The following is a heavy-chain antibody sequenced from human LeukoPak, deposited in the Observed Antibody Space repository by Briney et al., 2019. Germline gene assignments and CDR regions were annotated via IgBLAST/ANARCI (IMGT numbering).Heavy chain of an antibody. D-gene: IGHD3-10*01. Sequence: GGSLRLSCVASGLTIGSRYMNWVRQAPGKGLEWVSSISSGGDYTYYADSVKDRFTISRDNSKNTLYLQMNSLRAEDTAVYYCAKIGVIGLWYFDLWGRGTLATVSS. CDR3: AKIGVIGLWYFDL. CDR2: ISSGGDYT. V-gene: IGHV3-23*01. CDR1: GLTIGSRY. J-gene: IGHJ2*01.